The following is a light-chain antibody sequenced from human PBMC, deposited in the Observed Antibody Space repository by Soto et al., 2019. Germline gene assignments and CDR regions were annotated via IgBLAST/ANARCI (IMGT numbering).Light chain of an antibody. CDR3: QQRSNWPPPLT. Sequence: EIVLTQSPATLSLSPGERATLSCRASQSVRSSLAWYQQKPGQAPRLLIYDASNRATGIPARFSGSGSGTDFTLTISSLEPEDFAVYYCQQRSNWPPPLTFGGGTKVEIK. CDR2: DAS. CDR1: QSVRSS. V-gene: IGKV3-11*01. J-gene: IGKJ4*01.